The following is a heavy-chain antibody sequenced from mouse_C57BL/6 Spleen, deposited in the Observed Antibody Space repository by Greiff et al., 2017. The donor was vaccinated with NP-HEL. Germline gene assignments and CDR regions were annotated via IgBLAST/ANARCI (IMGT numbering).Heavy chain of an antibody. CDR3: ARFITTVVATRWYFDV. CDR2: IYPSDSET. D-gene: IGHD1-1*01. V-gene: IGHV1-61*01. J-gene: IGHJ1*03. CDR1: GYTFTSYW. Sequence: VQLQQPGAELVRPGSSVKLSCKASGYTFTSYWMDWVKQRPGQGLEWIGNIYPSDSETHYNQKFKDKATLTVDKSSSTAYMQLSSLTSEDSAVYYCARFITTVVATRWYFDVWGTGTTVTVSS.